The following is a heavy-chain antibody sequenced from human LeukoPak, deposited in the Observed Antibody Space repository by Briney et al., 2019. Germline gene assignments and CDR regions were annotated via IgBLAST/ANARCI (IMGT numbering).Heavy chain of an antibody. CDR2: ISSNGGST. V-gene: IGHV3-64D*09. Sequence: GGSLRLSCAASGFTFSDYYMSWIRQAPGKGLEYVSAISSNGGSTYYADSVKGRFTISRDNSKNTLYLQMSSLRAEDTAVYYCVKDPFGGLDYGMDVWGQGTTVTVSS. CDR1: GFTFSDYY. J-gene: IGHJ6*02. CDR3: VKDPFGGLDYGMDV. D-gene: IGHD3-16*01.